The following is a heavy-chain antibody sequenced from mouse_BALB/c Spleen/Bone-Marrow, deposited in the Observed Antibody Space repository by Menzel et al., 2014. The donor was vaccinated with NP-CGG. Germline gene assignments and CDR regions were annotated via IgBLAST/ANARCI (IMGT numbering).Heavy chain of an antibody. CDR1: GFSLTSYG. V-gene: IGHV2-2*02. Sequence: VMLVESGPGLVQPSQSLSITCTVSGFSLTSYGVHWVRQSPGKGLEWLGVIWSGGSTDYNAAFISRLSITKANSKSQVFFKMNSLQANDTAIYYCASNWDYAMDYWGQGTSVTVSS. CDR3: ASNWDYAMDY. CDR2: IWSGGST. J-gene: IGHJ4*01. D-gene: IGHD4-1*01.